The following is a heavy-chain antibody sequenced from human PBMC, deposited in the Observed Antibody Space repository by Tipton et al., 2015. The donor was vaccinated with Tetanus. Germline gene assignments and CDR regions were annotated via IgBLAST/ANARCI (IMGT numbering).Heavy chain of an antibody. Sequence: TLSLTCTVSGGSVRSGSYYWNWIRQPPGKGLEWIGYISYSGSTNSNYSLKSRITISQDTSKNQFSLKLTSVTAADTAVYYCARGLPRESFYLDYWGQGKQVTVSS. CDR1: GGSVRSGSYY. CDR3: ARGLPRESFYLDY. CDR2: ISYSGST. J-gene: IGHJ4*02. D-gene: IGHD3-3*01. V-gene: IGHV4-61*01.